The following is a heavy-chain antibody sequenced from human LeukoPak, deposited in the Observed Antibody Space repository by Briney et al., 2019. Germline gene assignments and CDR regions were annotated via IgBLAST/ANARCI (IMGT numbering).Heavy chain of an antibody. V-gene: IGHV3-23*01. CDR2: ISGSGGST. J-gene: IGHJ4*02. D-gene: IGHD2-2*02. CDR1: GFTFSSYA. CDR3: AKRDCSSTSCYTVGY. Sequence: GGSLRLSCAASGFTFSSYAMSWVRQAPGKGLEWVSAISGSGGSTYYADSVKGRFTISRDNSKNTLYLQMNSLRAEDTAVYYCAKRDCSSTSCYTVGYWGQGTLVTVSS.